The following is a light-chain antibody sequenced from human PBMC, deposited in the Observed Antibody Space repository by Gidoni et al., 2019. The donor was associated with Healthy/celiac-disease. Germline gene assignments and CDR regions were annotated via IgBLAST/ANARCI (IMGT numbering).Light chain of an antibody. CDR2: LGS. CDR1: QSLLHSNGYNY. J-gene: IGKJ4*01. CDR3: MQALQTPL. Sequence: DLVMTHPPLSLPVTPGEPASISCRSSQSLLHSNGYNYLDWYLQKPGQSPQLLTYLGSNRASGVPDRFSGSGSGTDFTLKISRVEAEDVGVYYCMQALQTPLFGGGTKVEIK. V-gene: IGKV2-28*01.